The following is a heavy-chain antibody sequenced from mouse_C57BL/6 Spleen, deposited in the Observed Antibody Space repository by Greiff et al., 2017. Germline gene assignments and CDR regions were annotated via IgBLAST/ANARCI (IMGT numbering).Heavy chain of an antibody. V-gene: IGHV5-17*01. D-gene: IGHD1-1*01. CDR3: ARGLLRKGAMDY. CDR2: ISSGSSTI. CDR1: GFTFSDYG. J-gene: IGHJ4*01. Sequence: EVKLMESGGGLVKPGGSLKLSCAASGFTFSDYGMHWFRQAPEKGLEWVAYISSGSSTIYSADKVKGRFTITRDNDKNTLFLQMTSLRSEDTAMYYCARGLLRKGAMDYWGQGTSGTVSS.